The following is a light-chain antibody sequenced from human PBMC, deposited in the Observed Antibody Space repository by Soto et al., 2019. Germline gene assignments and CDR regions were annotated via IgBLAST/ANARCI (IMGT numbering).Light chain of an antibody. CDR3: QQSYSTPFT. CDR2: AAP. Sequence: DIQMTQSPSSLSASIGDRVTITCRASQNINNSFNWYQQKPGKAPKVLIYAAPSLQSGVPSRFSGSGSGTDFTLTISSLQPEDFATYYCQQSYSTPFTFGPGTKVDI. V-gene: IGKV1-39*01. J-gene: IGKJ3*01. CDR1: QNINNS.